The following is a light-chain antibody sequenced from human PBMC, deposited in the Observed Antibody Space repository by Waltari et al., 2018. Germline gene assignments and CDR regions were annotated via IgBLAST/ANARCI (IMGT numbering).Light chain of an antibody. CDR1: RHDLRGYYY. V-gene: IGLV2-8*01. Sequence: QSALTQPPYASGSPGQSVTISCTGHRHDLRGYYYVPWSQQHPGKTPKLMIYAVSKRPSGVPDRFSGSKSGNTASLTVSGRHAEDDADYYCSSCAGSVVFGGGTKLTVL. CDR3: SSCAGSVV. J-gene: IGLJ2*01. CDR2: AVS.